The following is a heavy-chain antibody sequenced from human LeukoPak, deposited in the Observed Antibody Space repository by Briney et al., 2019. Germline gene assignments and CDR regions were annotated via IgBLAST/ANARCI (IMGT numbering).Heavy chain of an antibody. CDR3: ARQNYVWGSYRPDDAFDI. Sequence: GASVKVSCKASGYTFTRYGISWVRQAPGQGLEWMGWISARNGNTNYAQKLQGRVTMTTDTSTSTAYMELRSLRSDDTAVYYCARQNYVWGSYRPDDAFDIWGQGTMVTVS. CDR2: ISARNGNT. V-gene: IGHV1-18*01. J-gene: IGHJ3*02. D-gene: IGHD3-16*02. CDR1: GYTFTRYG.